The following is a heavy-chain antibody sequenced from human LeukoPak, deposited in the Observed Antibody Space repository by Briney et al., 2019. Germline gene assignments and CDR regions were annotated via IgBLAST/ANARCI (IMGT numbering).Heavy chain of an antibody. J-gene: IGHJ3*02. V-gene: IGHV1-2*02. CDR3: AKGVVTPHDAFDI. CDR2: INPNSGGT. Sequence: ASVKVSCKASGYTFTGYYIHWVRQAPGQGLEWMGWINPNSGGTNFAQKFQGRVTMTRDTSISTAYMELSSLRSDDTAVYYCAKGVVTPHDAFDIWGQGTMVTVSS. D-gene: IGHD3-3*01. CDR1: GYTFTGYY.